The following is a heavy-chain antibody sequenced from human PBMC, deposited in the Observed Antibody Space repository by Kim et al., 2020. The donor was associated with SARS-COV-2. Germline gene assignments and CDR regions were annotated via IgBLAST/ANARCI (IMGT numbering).Heavy chain of an antibody. Sequence: SETLSLTCTVSGGSISSYYWSWIRQPPGKGLEWIGYIYYSGSTNYNPSLKSRVTISVDTSKNQFSLKLSSVTAADTAVYYCARAARYNIGRAAFDIWGQGTMVTVSS. D-gene: IGHD1-20*01. J-gene: IGHJ3*02. CDR2: IYYSGST. CDR1: GGSISSYY. V-gene: IGHV4-59*01. CDR3: ARAARYNIGRAAFDI.